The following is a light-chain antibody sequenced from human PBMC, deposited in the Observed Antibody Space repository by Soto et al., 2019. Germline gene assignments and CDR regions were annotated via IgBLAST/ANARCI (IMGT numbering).Light chain of an antibody. J-gene: IGKJ3*01. V-gene: IGKV3-20*01. CDR2: AAS. CDR3: QQYGDSPLT. CDR1: QSVTVYS. Sequence: ELLLTQPPSTLSLSPGEGVTLSCRASQSVTVYSLAWYQQKPGQAPRLLIYAASTRAAAVPDRFTGSGSGTDFALTISRLEPEDFGVYYCQQYGDSPLTSGPGTKVDIK.